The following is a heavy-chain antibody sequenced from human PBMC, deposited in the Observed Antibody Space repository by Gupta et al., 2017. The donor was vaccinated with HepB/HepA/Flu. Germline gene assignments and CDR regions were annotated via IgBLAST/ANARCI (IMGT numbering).Heavy chain of an antibody. CDR2: IYWNDDA. CDR3: GPLGLVSYGDGFDV. J-gene: IGHJ3*01. D-gene: IGHD2-8*02. CDR1: GFSSTTHELH. Sequence: QITLKESGPTLVKPTETLTLTCTFTGFSSTTHELHLGWIRQPPGKALEWLALIYWNDDARYSPSLRSRLTITTDTSIRPVVLTMTTMAPVDTATEDGGPLGLVSYGDGFDVWGPGTRGTVSS. V-gene: IGHV2-5*01.